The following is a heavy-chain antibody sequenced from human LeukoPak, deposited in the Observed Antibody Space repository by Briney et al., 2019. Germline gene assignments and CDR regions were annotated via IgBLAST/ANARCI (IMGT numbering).Heavy chain of an antibody. CDR1: GGTFSSYT. V-gene: IGHV1-69*02. Sequence: ASVKVSCKASGGTFSSYTISWVRQAPGQGLEWMGRIIPILGIANYAQKFQGRVTITADKSPSTDYMELSSLRSEDTAVYYDARAVTTGRDYWGQGTLVTVSS. CDR3: ARAVTTGRDY. J-gene: IGHJ4*02. D-gene: IGHD4-11*01. CDR2: IIPILGIA.